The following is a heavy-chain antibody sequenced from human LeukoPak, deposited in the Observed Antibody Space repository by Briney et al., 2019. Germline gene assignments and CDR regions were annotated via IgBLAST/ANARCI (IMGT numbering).Heavy chain of an antibody. CDR1: GGTFSSYA. D-gene: IGHD6-6*01. V-gene: IGHV1-69*05. Sequence: EASVTVSCKASGGTFSSYAISWVRQAPGQGLEWMGGIIPIFGTANYAQKFQGRVTITTDESTSTAYMELSSLRSEDTAVYYCASILPSSIAARQGVFDIWGQGTMVTVSS. J-gene: IGHJ3*02. CDR2: IIPIFGTA. CDR3: ASILPSSIAARQGVFDI.